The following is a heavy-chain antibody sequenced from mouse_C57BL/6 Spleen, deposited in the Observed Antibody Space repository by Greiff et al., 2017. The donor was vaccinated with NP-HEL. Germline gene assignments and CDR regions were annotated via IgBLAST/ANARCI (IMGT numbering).Heavy chain of an antibody. D-gene: IGHD1-1*01. V-gene: IGHV1-50*01. J-gene: IGHJ1*03. CDR3: ARPYYYGSSHWYFDV. Sequence: VQLQQPGAELVKPGASVKLSCKASGYTFTSYWMQWVKQRPGQGLEWIGEIGPSDSYTNYNQKFKGKATLTVDTSSSTAYMQLSSLTSEDSAVYYCARPYYYGSSHWYFDVWGTGTTVTVSS. CDR2: IGPSDSYT. CDR1: GYTFTSYW.